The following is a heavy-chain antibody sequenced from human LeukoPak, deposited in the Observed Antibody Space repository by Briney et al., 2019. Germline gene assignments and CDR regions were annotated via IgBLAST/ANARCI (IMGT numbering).Heavy chain of an antibody. D-gene: IGHD4-17*01. CDR3: ASLNTVTTILFDY. V-gene: IGHV3-30-3*01. J-gene: IGHJ4*02. CDR2: ISYDGSNK. CDR1: GFTFSSYA. Sequence: GGSLRLSCAASGFTFSSYAMHWVRQAPGKGLEWVAVISYDGSNKYYADSVKGRFTISRDNSKNTLYLQMNSLRAEDTAVYYCASLNTVTTILFDYWGQGTLVTVSS.